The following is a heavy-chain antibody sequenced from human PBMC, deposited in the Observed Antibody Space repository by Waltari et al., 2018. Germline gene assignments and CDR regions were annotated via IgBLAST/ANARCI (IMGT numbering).Heavy chain of an antibody. D-gene: IGHD1-1*01. V-gene: IGHV3-7*01. CDR2: INQDGRDK. CDR1: RFNFNNYW. CDR3: ARDVPNGYFDY. Sequence: EVHLVQSGGGLIQPGVSLRLSCGVTRFNFNNYWMTWVRQDPGKGLEWVANINQDGRDKNYVDSVESLFTISRDNAQNSVYLQMNSLRAEDTAVYYCARDVPNGYFDYWGSGTLVTVSS. J-gene: IGHJ4*02.